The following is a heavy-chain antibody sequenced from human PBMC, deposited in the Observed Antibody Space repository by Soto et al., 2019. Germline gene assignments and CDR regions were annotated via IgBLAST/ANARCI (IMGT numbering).Heavy chain of an antibody. V-gene: IGHV5-51*01. CDR1: GYSFTSYW. D-gene: IGHD2-2*01. J-gene: IGHJ6*02. Sequence: GESLKISCKGSGYSFTSYWIGWVRQMPGKGLEWMGIIYPGDSDTRYSPSFQGQVTISADKSISTAYLQWSSLKASDTAMYYCARQRIVVVPAATRINYYGMDVWGQGTTVTVSS. CDR2: IYPGDSDT. CDR3: ARQRIVVVPAATRINYYGMDV.